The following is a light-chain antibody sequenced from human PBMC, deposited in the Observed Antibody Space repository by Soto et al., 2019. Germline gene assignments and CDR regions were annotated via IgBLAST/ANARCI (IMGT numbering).Light chain of an antibody. CDR1: NSDVGTHNL. Sequence: QSALTQPASVSGSPGQSITISCTGTNSDVGTHNLVSWYQQHPGKAPKLIIYEGTKRPSGVSNRFSVSNSGNTASLTISGLQAEAEADYYCCPYALLFRKGTKVTLL. CDR2: EGT. V-gene: IGLV2-23*01. J-gene: IGLJ1*01. CDR3: CPYALL.